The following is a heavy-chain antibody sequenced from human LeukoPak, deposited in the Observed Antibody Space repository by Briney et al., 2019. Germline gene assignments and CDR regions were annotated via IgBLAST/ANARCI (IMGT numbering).Heavy chain of an antibody. CDR2: ISAYNGNT. V-gene: IGHV1-18*01. J-gene: IGHJ4*02. CDR3: ARDQRNYDSSGYYYKEEYYFDY. D-gene: IGHD3-22*01. CDR1: GGTFNSYA. Sequence: ASVKVSCKASGGTFNSYAISWVRQAPGQGLEWMGWISAYNGNTNYAQKLQGRVTMTTDTSTSTAYMELRSLRSDDTAVYYCARDQRNYDSSGYYYKEEYYFDYWGQGTLVTVSS.